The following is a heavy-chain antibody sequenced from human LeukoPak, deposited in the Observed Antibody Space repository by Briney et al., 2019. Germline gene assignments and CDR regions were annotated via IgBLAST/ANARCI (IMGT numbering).Heavy chain of an antibody. V-gene: IGHV3-64*01. J-gene: IGHJ6*03. Sequence: GGSLRLSCAASGFTSSSYAMHWVRQAPGKGLEYVSAISSNGGSTYYANSVKGRFTISRDNSKNTLYLQMNSLRAEDTAVYYCARQLGYCSGGSCKGRLPYYYYYMDVWGKGTTVTISS. CDR3: ARQLGYCSGGSCKGRLPYYYYYMDV. D-gene: IGHD2-15*01. CDR2: ISSNGGST. CDR1: GFTSSSYA.